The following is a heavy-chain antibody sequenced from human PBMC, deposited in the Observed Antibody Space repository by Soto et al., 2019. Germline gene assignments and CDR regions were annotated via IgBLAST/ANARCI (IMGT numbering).Heavy chain of an antibody. D-gene: IGHD6-13*01. CDR3: ARRGDSSSWLNYYYYYGMDV. Sequence: SETLSLTCTVSGGSISSSSYYWGWIRQPPGKGLEWIGSIYYSGSTSYNPSLKSRVTISVDTSKNQFSLKLSSVTAADTAVYYCARRGDSSSWLNYYYYYGMDVWGQGTTVTVSS. J-gene: IGHJ6*02. CDR1: GGSISSSSYY. V-gene: IGHV4-39*01. CDR2: IYYSGST.